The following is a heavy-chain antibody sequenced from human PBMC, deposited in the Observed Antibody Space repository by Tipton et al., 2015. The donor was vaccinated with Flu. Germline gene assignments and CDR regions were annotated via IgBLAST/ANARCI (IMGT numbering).Heavy chain of an antibody. J-gene: IGHJ3*02. V-gene: IGHV3-13*01. CDR1: GFTFSSYD. Sequence: AASGFTFSSYDMHWVRQATGKGLEWVSAIGTAGDTYYPGSVKGRFTISRENAKNSLYLQMNSLRAGDTAVYYCARGGLVVAATGAFDIWGQGTMVTVSS. D-gene: IGHD2-21*01. CDR2: IGTAGDT. CDR3: ARGGLVVAATGAFDI.